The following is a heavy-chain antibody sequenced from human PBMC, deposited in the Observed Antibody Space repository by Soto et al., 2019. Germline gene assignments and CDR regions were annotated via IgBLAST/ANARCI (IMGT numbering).Heavy chain of an antibody. CDR2: ISNDGSSE. V-gene: IGHV3-30-3*02. D-gene: IGHD6-6*01. J-gene: IGHJ1*01. CDR3: ANGQGFYHDTSSF. CDR1: VFTLGSFA. Sequence: GGCLRLSCASSVFTLGSFAMHCIRHSPGKGLEWVAVISNDGSSEYYSDSVKGRFTISRDNTKNTLYLQMTSLRAEDAGLYYCANGQGFYHDTSSFWGQGAGVTVSS.